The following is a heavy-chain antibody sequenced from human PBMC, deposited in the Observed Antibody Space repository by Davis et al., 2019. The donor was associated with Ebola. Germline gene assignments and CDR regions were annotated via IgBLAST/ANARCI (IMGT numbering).Heavy chain of an antibody. CDR2: IYPDDSDT. Sequence: GESLKISCKASGYNFDTYWIAWVREMPGKGLEWMGIIYPDDSDTRYSPSFQGQVTISADKSISTAYLQWSSLRASDTAMYYCARQGPSGSYFDYWGQGTLVTVSS. V-gene: IGHV5-51*01. J-gene: IGHJ4*02. CDR3: ARQGPSGSYFDY. CDR1: GYNFDTYW. D-gene: IGHD1-26*01.